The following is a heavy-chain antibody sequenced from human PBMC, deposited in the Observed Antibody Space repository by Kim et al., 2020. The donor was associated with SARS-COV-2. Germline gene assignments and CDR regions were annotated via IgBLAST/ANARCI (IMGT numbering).Heavy chain of an antibody. CDR3: TKDRAWNGLGWY. J-gene: IGHJ4*02. CDR2: VKSKADGGAT. V-gene: IGHV3-15*01. Sequence: GGSLRLSCAVSGFTITDSWMTWVRQAPGKGLEWIGRVKSKADGGATEYAAPLKGRFTISRDDSETTLYLQMNSLKTDDTAVYYCTKDRAWNGLGWYWGQGTLVTVSS. CDR1: GFTITDSW. D-gene: IGHD1-1*01.